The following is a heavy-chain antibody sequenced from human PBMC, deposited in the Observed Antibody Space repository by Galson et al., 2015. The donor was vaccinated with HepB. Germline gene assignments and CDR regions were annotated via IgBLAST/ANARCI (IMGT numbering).Heavy chain of an antibody. D-gene: IGHD2-15*01. CDR2: ISSGGGYM. Sequence: SLRLSCAASGFIFSSYAMNWVRQAPGKGLEWVSSISSGGGYMYYADSVKGRFTISRDNAKNSLYLQMNSLRAEDTAVYYCARDEGYCSGGSCYPTAIHYWGQGTLVTVSS. CDR1: GFIFSSYA. J-gene: IGHJ4*02. CDR3: ARDEGYCSGGSCYPTAIHY. V-gene: IGHV3-21*01.